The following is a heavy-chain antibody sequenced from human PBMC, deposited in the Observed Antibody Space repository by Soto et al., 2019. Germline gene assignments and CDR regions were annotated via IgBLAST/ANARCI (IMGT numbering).Heavy chain of an antibody. CDR3: ARGGFPLASTIFGVVIPYYYYCYGMDF. Sequence: GASVKVSCKASGYTFTGYYMHWVRQAPGQGLEWMGWINPNSGGTNYAQKFQGWVTITRDTSISTAYMELSRLRSDDTAVYYCARGGFPLASTIFGVVIPYYYYCYGMDFWGQGTPVTVSS. CDR2: INPNSGGT. D-gene: IGHD3-3*01. CDR1: GYTFTGYY. J-gene: IGHJ6*02. V-gene: IGHV1-2*04.